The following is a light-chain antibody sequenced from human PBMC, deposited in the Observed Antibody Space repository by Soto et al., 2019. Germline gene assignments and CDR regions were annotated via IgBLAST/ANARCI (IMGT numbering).Light chain of an antibody. CDR3: SSYTSSSTYV. CDR1: SSDVGLYNY. Sequence: QSALTQPASVSGSPGQTITISCTGTSSDVGLYNYVSWYQQHPGKAPKVMISEVSNRPSGASNRFSGSTSGNTASLTISWLPAEDEADYYCSSYTSSSTYVFGTGTKLTVL. V-gene: IGLV2-14*01. J-gene: IGLJ1*01. CDR2: EVS.